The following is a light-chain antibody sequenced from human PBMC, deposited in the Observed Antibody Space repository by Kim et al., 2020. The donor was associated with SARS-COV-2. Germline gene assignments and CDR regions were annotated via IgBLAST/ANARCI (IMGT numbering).Light chain of an antibody. V-gene: IGLV2-14*03. CDR1: SSDVGGYNY. Sequence: LTQPASVSGSPGQSITISCTGTSSDVGGYNYVSWFQQHPGKAPKLMVYDVIKRPSGVSTRFSGSKSGNTASLTISGLQGEDEADYYCSSYTSSNTVIFGGGTQLTVL. CDR2: DVI. J-gene: IGLJ2*01. CDR3: SSYTSSNTVI.